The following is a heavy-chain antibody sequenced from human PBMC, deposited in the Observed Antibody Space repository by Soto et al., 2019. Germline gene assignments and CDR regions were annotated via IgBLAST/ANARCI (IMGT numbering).Heavy chain of an antibody. D-gene: IGHD3-10*01. CDR1: GFTFSNYG. J-gene: IGHJ4*02. CDR3: AKDRVYIDY. V-gene: IGHV3-30*18. Sequence: PGGSLRLSCVGSGFTFSNYGMHWVRQPPGKGLEWVALISDDGDKRYYADSVRGRLIISRDNSKDTLYLQMNSLRAEDTAVYYCAKDRVYIDYWGQGTLVTVSS. CDR2: ISDDGDKR.